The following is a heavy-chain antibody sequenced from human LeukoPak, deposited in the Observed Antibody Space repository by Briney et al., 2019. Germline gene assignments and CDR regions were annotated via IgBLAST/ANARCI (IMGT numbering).Heavy chain of an antibody. D-gene: IGHD3-22*01. CDR3: ASSMIVVVITTEDY. Sequence: GGSLRLSCAASGFTFSSYAMSWVRQAPGKELEWVSAISGSGGSTYYADSVKGRFTISRDNPKNTLYLQMNSLRAEDTAVYYCASSMIVVVITTEDYWGQGTLVTVSS. CDR2: ISGSGGST. CDR1: GFTFSSYA. V-gene: IGHV3-23*01. J-gene: IGHJ4*02.